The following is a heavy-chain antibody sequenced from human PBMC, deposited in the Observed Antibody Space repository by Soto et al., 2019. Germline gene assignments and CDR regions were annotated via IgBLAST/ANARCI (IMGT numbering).Heavy chain of an antibody. J-gene: IGHJ6*02. CDR1: GFTFSSYG. CDR2: TSYDGSNK. V-gene: IGHV3-30*03. D-gene: IGHD1-1*01. CDR3: ATERRRGYSFFDMDV. Sequence: GGSLRLSCAASGFTFSSYGLHWVRQAPGKGLEWVAVTSYDGSNKYYADSVKGRFTISRDNSKNTLYLQMNSLRAEDTAVYYCATERRRGYSFFDMDVWGQGTTVTVSS.